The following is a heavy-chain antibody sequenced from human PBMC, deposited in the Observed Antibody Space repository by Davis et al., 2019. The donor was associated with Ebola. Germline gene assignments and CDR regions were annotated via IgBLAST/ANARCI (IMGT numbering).Heavy chain of an antibody. CDR3: ARHYRATVTARSLYYYGMDV. V-gene: IGHV4-39*01. CDR1: GGSISSSSYY. CDR2: IYYSRST. Sequence: SETLSLTCTVSGGSISSSSYYWGWHRQPPGTGLEWFASIYYSRSTYYNPSLKSRVTISVDTSKNQFSLKLSSVTAADTAVYYCARHYRATVTARSLYYYGMDVWGQGTTVTVSS. J-gene: IGHJ6*02. D-gene: IGHD4-17*01.